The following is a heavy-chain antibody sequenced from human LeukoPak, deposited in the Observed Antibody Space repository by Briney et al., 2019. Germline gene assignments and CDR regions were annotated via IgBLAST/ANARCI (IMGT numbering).Heavy chain of an antibody. CDR2: IYYTGTT. J-gene: IGHJ4*02. Sequence: SETLSLTCTVSGDAISGYYWGWIRQPPGQGLEWIGYIYYTGTTSYNPSLKSRVTISVDTSKNQFSLKLRSVTAADTAVYYCTKVGTGTVDYWGQGTLVTVSS. D-gene: IGHD1-1*01. CDR1: GDAISGYY. CDR3: TKVGTGTVDY. V-gene: IGHV4-59*01.